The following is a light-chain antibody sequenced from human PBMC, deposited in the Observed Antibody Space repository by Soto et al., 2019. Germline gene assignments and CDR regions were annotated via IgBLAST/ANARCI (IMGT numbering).Light chain of an antibody. CDR2: EAS. CDR3: QQYNSYSPT. CDR1: QSISLR. V-gene: IGKV1-5*03. Sequence: DIQMNQSPSTLSASVGDRVTITCRASQSISLRLAWYQQKPGKAPKLLIYEASSLESGVPSRFSGSGSGTEFTLTISRLQPDDFATYDCQQYNSYSPTFSQGTKVEIK. J-gene: IGKJ1*01.